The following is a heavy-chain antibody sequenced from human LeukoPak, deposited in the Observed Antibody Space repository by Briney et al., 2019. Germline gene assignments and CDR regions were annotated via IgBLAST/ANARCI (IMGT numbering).Heavy chain of an antibody. CDR3: ARVFTTAMVAADAFDI. CDR2: ISTSGSTI. J-gene: IGHJ3*02. Sequence: NTGGSLRLSCAASGFTFSDYYMSWIRQAPGKGLEWISYISTSGSTIYYADSVKGRFTISRDNAKNSLYLQMNSLRAEDTAVYYCARVFTTAMVAADAFDIWGQGTMVTVSS. CDR1: GFTFSDYY. D-gene: IGHD5-18*01. V-gene: IGHV3-11*01.